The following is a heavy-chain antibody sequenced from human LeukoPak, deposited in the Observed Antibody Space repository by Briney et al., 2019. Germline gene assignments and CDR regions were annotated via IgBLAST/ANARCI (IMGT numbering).Heavy chain of an antibody. CDR3: ARGHTITIFGVVIIDYFDY. J-gene: IGHJ4*02. Sequence: SQTLSLTCALSGDSFSSNSAAWNWLRQSPSRGLEWLGRTYYRSKWYNDYAVSVKSRITINPDTSKNQFSLQLNSVTPEDTAVYYCARGHTITIFGVVIIDYFDYWGQGTLVTVSS. D-gene: IGHD3-3*01. CDR2: TYYRSKWYN. CDR1: GDSFSSNSAA. V-gene: IGHV6-1*01.